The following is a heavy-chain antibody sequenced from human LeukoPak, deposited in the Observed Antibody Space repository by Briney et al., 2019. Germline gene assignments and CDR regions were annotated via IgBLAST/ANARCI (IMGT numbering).Heavy chain of an antibody. Sequence: GGSLRLSCEASGFIFNDYWMHWVRQGPGKGLVWVSRINADGSVRGYADSVKGRFIISRDNSKNTLYLQMNSLRVEDTAVYYCTKDIITGFSSGWYFAFWGQGTLVTVSS. D-gene: IGHD6-13*01. V-gene: IGHV3-74*01. J-gene: IGHJ4*02. CDR3: TKDIITGFSSGWYFAF. CDR2: INADGSVR. CDR1: GFIFNDYW.